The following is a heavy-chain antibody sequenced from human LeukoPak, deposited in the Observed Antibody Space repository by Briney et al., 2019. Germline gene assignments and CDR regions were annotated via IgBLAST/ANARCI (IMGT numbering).Heavy chain of an antibody. CDR3: ASRSSIWSGYQDTLYYFDS. Sequence: PGGSLRLSCAASGFTVSSNYMSWVRRAPGKGLEWVSVIYSGGSTYYADSVKGRFTISRDNSKNTLYLQMNSLRAEDTAVYYCASRSSIWSGYQDTLYYFDSWGQGTLVTVSS. V-gene: IGHV3-66*01. CDR2: IYSGGST. J-gene: IGHJ4*02. D-gene: IGHD3-3*01. CDR1: GFTVSSNY.